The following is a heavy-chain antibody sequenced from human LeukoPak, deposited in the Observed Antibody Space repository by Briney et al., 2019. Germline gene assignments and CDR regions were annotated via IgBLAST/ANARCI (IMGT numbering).Heavy chain of an antibody. J-gene: IGHJ5*02. D-gene: IGHD3-10*01. CDR2: INPRGDST. CDR3: ARDTSNYNSWWLDP. V-gene: IGHV1-46*01. CDR1: GFPFTSYF. Sequence: ASVKVSCKASGFPFTSYFLHWVRQAPGQGLEWMGVINPRGDSTNYAQKFQGRVTMTRDTSTSTVYMELSSLRSEDTAVYYCARDTSNYNSWWLDPWGQGTLVTVSS.